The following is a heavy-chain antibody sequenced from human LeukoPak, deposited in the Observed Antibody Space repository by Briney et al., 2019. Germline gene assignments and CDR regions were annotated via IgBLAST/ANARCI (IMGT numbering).Heavy chain of an antibody. J-gene: IGHJ5*02. V-gene: IGHV1-46*01. D-gene: IGHD3-10*02. Sequence: GASVKVPCKASGYTFTSYYMHWVRQAPGQGLEWMGIINPSGGSTSYAQKFQGRVTMTRDMSTSTVYMELSSLRSEDTAVYYCAASVTTFGNRNWFDPWGQGTLVTVSS. CDR2: INPSGGST. CDR3: AASVTTFGNRNWFDP. CDR1: GYTFTSYY.